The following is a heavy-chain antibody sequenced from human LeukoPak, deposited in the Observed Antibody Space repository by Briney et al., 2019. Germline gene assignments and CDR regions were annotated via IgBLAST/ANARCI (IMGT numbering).Heavy chain of an antibody. J-gene: IGHJ4*02. Sequence: PGGSLRLSCAASGFTFSSYSMNWVRQAPGKGLEWVSYISSSSSTIYYADSVKGRFTISRDNAKNSLYLQMNSLRAEDTAVYYCARFAYYYDSSGYYQSDCWGQGTLVTVSS. D-gene: IGHD3-22*01. V-gene: IGHV3-48*01. CDR1: GFTFSSYS. CDR2: ISSSSSTI. CDR3: ARFAYYYDSSGYYQSDC.